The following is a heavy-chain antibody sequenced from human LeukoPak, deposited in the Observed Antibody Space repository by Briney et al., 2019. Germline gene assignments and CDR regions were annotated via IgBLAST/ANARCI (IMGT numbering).Heavy chain of an antibody. CDR1: GFTFSSYW. CDR3: AGDRGSSWSDHDAFDI. V-gene: IGHV3-7*01. CDR2: IKQDGSEK. D-gene: IGHD6-13*01. Sequence: GGSLRLSCAASGFTFSSYWMHWVRQAPGKGLEWVANIKQDGSEKYYVDSVKGRFTISRDNAKNSLYLQMNSLRAEDTSLYYCAGDRGSSWSDHDAFDIWGQGTMVTVSS. J-gene: IGHJ3*02.